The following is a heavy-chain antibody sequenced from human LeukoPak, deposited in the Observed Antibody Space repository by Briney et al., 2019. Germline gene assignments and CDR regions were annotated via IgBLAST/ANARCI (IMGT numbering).Heavy chain of an antibody. CDR1: GFTFSSYA. D-gene: IGHD6-13*01. CDR3: ARDISSSLDAFDI. V-gene: IGHV3-33*08. Sequence: GGSLRLSCAASGFTFSSYAMNWVRQAPGKGLEWVAVIWYDGNSKYYADSVKGRFTISRDNSKNTLNLQMNSLRAEDTAVYYCARDISSSLDAFDIWGQGTMVTVSS. CDR2: IWYDGNSK. J-gene: IGHJ3*02.